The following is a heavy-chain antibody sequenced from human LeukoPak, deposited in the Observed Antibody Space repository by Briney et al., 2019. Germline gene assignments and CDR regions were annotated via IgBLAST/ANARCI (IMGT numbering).Heavy chain of an antibody. CDR2: INHSGST. CDR3: ARVPVLRFLEWLYFSQVGDYYYYGMDV. Sequence: SETLSLTCAVYGGSFSGYYWSWIRQPPGKGLEWIGEINHSGSTNYNPSLKSRVTISVDTSKNQFSLKPSSVTAADTAVYYCARVPVLRFLEWLYFSQVGDYYYYGMDVWGQGTTVTVSS. CDR1: GGSFSGYY. J-gene: IGHJ6*02. V-gene: IGHV4-34*01. D-gene: IGHD3-3*01.